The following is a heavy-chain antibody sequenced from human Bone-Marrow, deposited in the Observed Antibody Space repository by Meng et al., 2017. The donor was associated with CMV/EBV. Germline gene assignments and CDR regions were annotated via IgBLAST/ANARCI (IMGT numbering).Heavy chain of an antibody. J-gene: IGHJ4*02. V-gene: IGHV3-48*03. CDR1: GFTLNTFE. D-gene: IGHD1-1*01. CDR2: ITSSGRTI. CDR3: ARGLEDAGYYIPY. Sequence: GESLKISCSASGFTLNTFEMHWVRQAPGKGLEWLSYITSSGRTIYYADSVKGRFTISRDNAKNSLYLQMSSLRDEDTAVYYCARGLEDAGYYIPYWGQGTLVTVSS.